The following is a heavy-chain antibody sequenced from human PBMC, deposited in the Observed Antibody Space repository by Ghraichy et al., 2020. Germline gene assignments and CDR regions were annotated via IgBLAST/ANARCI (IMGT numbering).Heavy chain of an antibody. D-gene: IGHD3-22*01. V-gene: IGHV1-69*13. Sequence: SVKVSCKASGYTFTSYGISWVRQAPGQGLEWMGGIIPIFGTANYAQKFQGRVTITADESTSTAYMELSSLRSEDTAVYYCASTYYYDSSGRDYWGQGTLVTVSS. CDR1: GYTFTSYG. J-gene: IGHJ4*02. CDR3: ASTYYYDSSGRDY. CDR2: IIPIFGTA.